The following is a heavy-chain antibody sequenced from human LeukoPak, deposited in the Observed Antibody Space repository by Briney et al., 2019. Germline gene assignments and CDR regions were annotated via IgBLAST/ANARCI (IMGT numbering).Heavy chain of an antibody. Sequence: SQTLSLTCAISGDSVSSNSAAWNWLRQSPSRGLEWLGRTYYRSKWYNDYAVSVKSRITINPDTSKNQFSLQLNSVTPEDTAVYYCARDSSSWYGPPNWFDPWGQGTLVTVSS. CDR1: GDSVSSNSAA. CDR3: ARDSSSWYGPPNWFDP. J-gene: IGHJ5*02. V-gene: IGHV6-1*01. D-gene: IGHD6-13*01. CDR2: TYYRSKWYN.